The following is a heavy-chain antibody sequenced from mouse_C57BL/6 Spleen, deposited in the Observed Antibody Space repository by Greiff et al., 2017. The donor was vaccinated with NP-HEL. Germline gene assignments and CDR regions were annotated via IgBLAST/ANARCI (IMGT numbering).Heavy chain of an antibody. J-gene: IGHJ4*01. V-gene: IGHV1-69*01. CDR3: ASGRRGVMDY. D-gene: IGHD2-12*01. CDR2: IDPSDSYT. CDR1: GYTFTSYW. Sequence: QVQLQQPGAELVMPGASVKLSCKASGYTFTSYWMHWVKQRPGQGLEWIGEIDPSDSYTNYNQKFKGKSTLTVDKSSSTAYMQLSILTSEDSAVYYCASGRRGVMDYWGQGTSVTVSS.